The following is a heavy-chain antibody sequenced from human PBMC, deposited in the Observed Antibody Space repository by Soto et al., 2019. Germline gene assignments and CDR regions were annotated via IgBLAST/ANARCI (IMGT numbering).Heavy chain of an antibody. V-gene: IGHV1-8*01. D-gene: IGHD1-7*01. CDR3: ARERTRHTYFDY. Sequence: QVQLVQSGAEVKKPGASVKVSCKASGYTFTSYDINWVRQATGQGLEWMGWMNPNSGNTAYAQKFQGRVTMTRNTSISPAYMALSSLRSENTAVYYCARERTRHTYFDYWGQGNLVTVSS. J-gene: IGHJ4*02. CDR1: GYTFTSYD. CDR2: MNPNSGNT.